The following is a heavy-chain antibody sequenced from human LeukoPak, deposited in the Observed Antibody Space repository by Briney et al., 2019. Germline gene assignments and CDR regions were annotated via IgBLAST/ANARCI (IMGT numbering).Heavy chain of an antibody. V-gene: IGHV4-30-2*01. J-gene: IGHJ5*02. Sequence: SQTLSLTCTVSGGSISSGGYYWSWIRQPPGKGLEWIGYIYHSGSTYYNPSPKSRVTISVDRSKNQFSLKLSSVTAADTAVYYCARERNGGSFDPWGQGTLVTVSS. D-gene: IGHD4-23*01. CDR2: IYHSGST. CDR1: GGSISSGGYY. CDR3: ARERNGGSFDP.